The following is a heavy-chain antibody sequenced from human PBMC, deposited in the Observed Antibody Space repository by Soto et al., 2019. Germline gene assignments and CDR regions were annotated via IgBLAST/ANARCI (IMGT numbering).Heavy chain of an antibody. V-gene: IGHV3-23*01. CDR2: ISGSADST. CDR1: GFTFRSYA. J-gene: IGHJ4*02. D-gene: IGHD1-26*01. CDR3: AKAVGTTIDFAHFDF. Sequence: GGSLRLSCAASGFTFRSYAINWVRQAPGKGLEWVSGISGSADSTYFADSVRGRFNISRDNSKSTLYLQMNSLRVEDTAIYYCAKAVGTTIDFAHFDFWGQGTRVTVSS.